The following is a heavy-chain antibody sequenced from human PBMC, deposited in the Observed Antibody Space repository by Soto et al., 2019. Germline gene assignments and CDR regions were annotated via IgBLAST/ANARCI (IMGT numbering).Heavy chain of an antibody. D-gene: IGHD6-13*01. CDR3: ALQQLAFDY. J-gene: IGHJ4*02. V-gene: IGHV2-5*01. CDR1: GFSLSTSGVG. CDR2: IYWNDDK. Sequence: QITLKESGPTLVKPTQTLTLTCTFSGFSLSTSGVGVGWIXXXPGKALEWLALIYWNDDKRYSPSLXSRLTITKXXSKXXXXXTMTNMDPVDTATYYCALQQLAFDYWGQGTLVTVSS.